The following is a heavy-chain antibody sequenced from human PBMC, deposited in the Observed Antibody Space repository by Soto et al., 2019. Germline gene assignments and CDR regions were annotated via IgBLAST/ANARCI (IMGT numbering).Heavy chain of an antibody. Sequence: EVQLVESGGGLVQPGGSLRLSCAASGFTFSSYSMNWVRQAPGKGQEWVSYISSSSSTIYYADSVKGRFTISRDNAKNSLYLQMNSLRAEDTAVYYCASMGYCSGGSCPTVWYFDLWGRGTLVTVSS. J-gene: IGHJ2*01. V-gene: IGHV3-48*01. CDR2: ISSSSSTI. CDR1: GFTFSSYS. D-gene: IGHD2-15*01. CDR3: ASMGYCSGGSCPTVWYFDL.